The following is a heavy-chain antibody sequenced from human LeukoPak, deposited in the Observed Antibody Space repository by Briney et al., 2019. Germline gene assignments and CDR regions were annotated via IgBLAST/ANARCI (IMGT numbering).Heavy chain of an antibody. V-gene: IGHV4-34*01. D-gene: IGHD6-13*01. Sequence: PSETLSLTCAVYVGSFSDYSWSWVRQPPGRGLEWIAEISHTGNTNHNPSLKTRVTMSVDTSKNQFSLKLSSVTAADTAVYYCARDRSSSWYWFDPWGQGTLVTVSS. J-gene: IGHJ5*02. CDR3: ARDRSSSWYWFDP. CDR1: VGSFSDYS. CDR2: ISHTGNT.